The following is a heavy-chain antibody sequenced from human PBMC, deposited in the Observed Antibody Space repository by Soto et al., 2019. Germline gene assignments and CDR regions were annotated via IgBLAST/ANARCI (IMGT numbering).Heavy chain of an antibody. CDR2: IYYSGST. V-gene: IGHV4-39*01. Sequence: SETLSLTCTVSGGSISSSSYYWGWIRQPPGKGLEWIGSIYYSGSTYYNPSLKSRVTISVDTSKNQFSLKLSSVTAADTAVYYCARQIKRLLSPFGEAPFDPWGQGTLVTVSS. CDR3: ARQIKRLLSPFGEAPFDP. CDR1: GGSISSSSYY. D-gene: IGHD3-10*01. J-gene: IGHJ5*02.